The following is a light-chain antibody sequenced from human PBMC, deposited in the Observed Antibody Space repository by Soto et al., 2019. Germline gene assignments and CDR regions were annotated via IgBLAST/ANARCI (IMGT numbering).Light chain of an antibody. CDR1: QSINSN. V-gene: IGKV3-15*01. CDR3: QQYTHWPIT. J-gene: IGKJ5*01. Sequence: EVLMTQSPATLSVSPGDRATLSCRASQSINSNLAWYQQQPGQAPRLLIYAASTRATAVPDRFSGSGSGTDFTHTVTSLQSDDFAIYFCQQYTHWPITFGQGTRLDIK. CDR2: AAS.